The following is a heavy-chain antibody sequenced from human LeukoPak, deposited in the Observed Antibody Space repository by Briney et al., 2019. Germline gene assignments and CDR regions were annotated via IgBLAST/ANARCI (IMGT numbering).Heavy chain of an antibody. V-gene: IGHV3-9*01. CDR3: AFGYSYGSDAFDI. Sequence: GGSLRLSCAASGFTFDDYAMHWVRQAPGKGLEWVSGISWNSGSIGYADSVKGRFTISRENAKNSLYLQMNSLRAGDTAVYYCAFGYSYGSDAFDIWGQGTMVTVSS. CDR2: ISWNSGSI. CDR1: GFTFDDYA. J-gene: IGHJ3*02. D-gene: IGHD5-18*01.